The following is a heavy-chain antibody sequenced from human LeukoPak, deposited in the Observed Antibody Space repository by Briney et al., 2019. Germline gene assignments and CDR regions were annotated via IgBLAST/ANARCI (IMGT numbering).Heavy chain of an antibody. CDR3: ARRGAYGSGTYYNAFDI. Sequence: GGSLRLSCAASGFTFSSYAMSWVRQAPGNGLEWVSAFSGSGGSTYYADSVKGRFTISRDNAKNSLYLQMNSLRDEDTAVYYCARRGAYGSGTYYNAFDIWGQGTVVTVSS. J-gene: IGHJ3*02. CDR2: FSGSGGST. CDR1: GFTFSSYA. D-gene: IGHD3-10*01. V-gene: IGHV3-23*01.